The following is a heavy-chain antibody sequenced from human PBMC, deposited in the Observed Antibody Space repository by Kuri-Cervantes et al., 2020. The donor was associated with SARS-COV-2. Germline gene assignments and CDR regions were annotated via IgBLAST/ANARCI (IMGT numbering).Heavy chain of an antibody. CDR3: ARVRSYGPQDYYYYGMDV. Sequence: GESLKISCAASGFTVSGNYMSWVRQAPGKGLEWGSVIYSGGSTYYANSVKGRFTIPRDNSKNTLYLQMNSLRAEDTAVYYCARVRSYGPQDYYYYGMDVWGQGTTVTVSS. J-gene: IGHJ6*02. CDR2: IYSGGST. V-gene: IGHV3-53*01. D-gene: IGHD5-18*01. CDR1: GFTVSGNY.